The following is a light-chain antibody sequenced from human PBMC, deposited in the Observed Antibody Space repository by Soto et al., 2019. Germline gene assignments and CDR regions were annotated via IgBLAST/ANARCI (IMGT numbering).Light chain of an antibody. J-gene: IGKJ1*01. CDR3: QHYYSTPRT. CDR2: WAS. V-gene: IGKV4-1*01. Sequence: DIVMTQSPDSLSVSLGERATINCKSSQTVLYSSNNKNHLAWYQQRPGQPPKLLFSWASTRESGVPDRFSASGSGTDFTLSIGSLQAEDVAVYYCQHYYSTPRTFGQGTKVEIK. CDR1: QTVLYSSNNKNH.